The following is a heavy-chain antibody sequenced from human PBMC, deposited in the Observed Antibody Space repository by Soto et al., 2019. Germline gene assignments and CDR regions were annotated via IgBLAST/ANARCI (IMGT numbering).Heavy chain of an antibody. Sequence: QVQLVQSGAEVKKPGSSVKVSCKASGGTFSSYAISWVRQAPGQGLEWMGGIIPIFGTANYAQKFQGRVTITADESTITAYMELRSLRSEDTAVYYCAREGAGGPRAGAGELLYCYYGMDVWGQGTTVTVSS. J-gene: IGHJ6*02. V-gene: IGHV1-69*01. CDR3: AREGAGGPRAGAGELLYCYYGMDV. CDR1: GGTFSSYA. CDR2: IIPIFGTA. D-gene: IGHD3-10*01.